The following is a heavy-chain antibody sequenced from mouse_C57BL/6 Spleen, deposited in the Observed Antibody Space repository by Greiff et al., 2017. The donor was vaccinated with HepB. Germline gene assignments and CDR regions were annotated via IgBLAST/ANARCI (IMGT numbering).Heavy chain of an antibody. Sequence: VQLKESGAELVRPGASVKLSCTASGFNIKDYYMHWVKQRPEQGLEWIGRIDPEDGDTEYAPKFQGKATMTSDTSSNTAYLQLSSLTSEDTAVYYCTTSYYYGSSAWFAYWGQGTLVTVSA. D-gene: IGHD1-1*01. CDR1: GFNIKDYY. V-gene: IGHV14-1*01. CDR3: TTSYYYGSSAWFAY. J-gene: IGHJ3*01. CDR2: IDPEDGDT.